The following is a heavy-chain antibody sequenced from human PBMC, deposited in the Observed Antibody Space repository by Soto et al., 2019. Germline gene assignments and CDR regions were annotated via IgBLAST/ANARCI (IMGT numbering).Heavy chain of an antibody. CDR3: ASAIITMVRGVIIQPALDY. D-gene: IGHD3-10*01. V-gene: IGHV1-46*01. J-gene: IGHJ4*02. CDR2: INPSGGST. Sequence: ASVKVSCKASGYTFTSYYMHWVRQAPGQGLEWMGIINPSGGSTSYAQKFQGRVTMTRDTSTSTVYMELSSLRSEDTAVYYCASAIITMVRGVIIQPALDYWGQGTLVTVSS. CDR1: GYTFTSYY.